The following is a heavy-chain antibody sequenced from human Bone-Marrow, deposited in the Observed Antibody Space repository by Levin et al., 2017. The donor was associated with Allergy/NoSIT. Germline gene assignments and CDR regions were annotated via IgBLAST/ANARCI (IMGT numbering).Heavy chain of an antibody. Sequence: GESLKISCEASGFIFSSYWMHWVRQAPGKGLVWVSRISSDGTGTNYADSVKGRFTISRDNAKNTLYLQMNSLRAEDTAVYFCEVSFGSSAYYFDYWGRGTLVTVSP. D-gene: IGHD5-18*01. CDR2: ISSDGTGT. CDR3: EVSFGSSAYYFDY. CDR1: GFIFSSYW. V-gene: IGHV3-74*01. J-gene: IGHJ4*02.